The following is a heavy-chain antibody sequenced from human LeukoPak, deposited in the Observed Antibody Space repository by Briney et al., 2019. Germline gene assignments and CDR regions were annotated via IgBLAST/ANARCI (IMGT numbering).Heavy chain of an antibody. CDR2: IKQDGSEK. CDR1: GFTFSSYW. J-gene: IGHJ3*02. Sequence: PGGSLRLACVASGFTFSSYWMNWVRQAPGKGLEWVANIKQDGSEKYYVDSVKGRFTISRDNAKNSLYLQMSSLRAEDTALYYCARYPWVGEYGAFDIWGQGTMVTVSS. V-gene: IGHV3-7*01. D-gene: IGHD3-10*01. CDR3: ARYPWVGEYGAFDI.